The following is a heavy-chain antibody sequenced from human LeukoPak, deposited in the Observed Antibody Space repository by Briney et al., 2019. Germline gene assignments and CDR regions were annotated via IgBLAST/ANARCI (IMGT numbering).Heavy chain of an antibody. V-gene: IGHV4-34*01. CDR2: INHSGST. J-gene: IGHJ5*02. D-gene: IGHD5-18*01. CDR1: GGSFSGYY. Sequence: SETLSLTCAVYGGSFSGYYWSWIRQPPGKGLEWIGEINHSGSTNYNPSLKSRVTISVDTSKNQFSLKLSSVTAADTAVYYCARGPPWDTAMDANWFDPRGQGTLVTVSS. CDR3: ARGPPWDTAMDANWFDP.